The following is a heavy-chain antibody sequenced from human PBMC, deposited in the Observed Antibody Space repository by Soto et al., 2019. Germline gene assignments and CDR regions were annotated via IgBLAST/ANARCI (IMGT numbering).Heavy chain of an antibody. D-gene: IGHD6-13*01. J-gene: IGHJ5*02. CDR1: GFTFNSYG. CDR2: IWFDGSDK. Sequence: QEQLVESGGGVVQPGTSLRLSCVASGFTFNSYGMHWVRQAPGKGLEWVAAIWFDGSDKYYADSVKGRFTISRDNSKNTLYLQMNSLRAEDTGVYYCARLGGAAAGRFDPWGQGTLVIVSS. CDR3: ARLGGAAAGRFDP. V-gene: IGHV3-33*01.